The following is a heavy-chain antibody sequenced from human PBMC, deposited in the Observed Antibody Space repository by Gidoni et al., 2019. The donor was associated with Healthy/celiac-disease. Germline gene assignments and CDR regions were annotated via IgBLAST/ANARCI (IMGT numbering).Heavy chain of an antibody. Sequence: QVQLVESGGGVVQPGRSLRLSCAASGFTFSSYGMHWVRQAPAKGLEWVAVIWYDGSNKYYADSVKGRFTIARDNSKNTLYLQMNSLRAEDTAVYYCARGGGYSSSWYGIGFDYWGQGTLVTVSS. CDR1: GFTFSSYG. V-gene: IGHV3-33*01. CDR2: IWYDGSNK. D-gene: IGHD6-13*01. J-gene: IGHJ4*02. CDR3: ARGGGYSSSWYGIGFDY.